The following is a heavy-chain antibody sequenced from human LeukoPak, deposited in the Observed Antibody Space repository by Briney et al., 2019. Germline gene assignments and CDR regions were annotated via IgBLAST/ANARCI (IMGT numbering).Heavy chain of an antibody. CDR1: GGSITNYY. D-gene: IGHD3-22*01. CDR2: IFYSGST. J-gene: IGHJ4*02. CDR3: ARYDSSGFYQYYIDY. V-gene: IGHV4-59*01. Sequence: SETLSLTCTVSGGSITNYYWNRIRQPPGKGLEWIGNIFYSGSTRYTPSLKSRVTISVDTSKNQVSLKLTSVSAADTAVYYCARYDSSGFYQYYIDYWGQGTLVTVSS.